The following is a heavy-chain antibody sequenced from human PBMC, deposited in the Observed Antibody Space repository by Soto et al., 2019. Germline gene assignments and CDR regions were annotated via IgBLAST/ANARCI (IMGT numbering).Heavy chain of an antibody. D-gene: IGHD2-2*01. CDR2: IIPIFGTA. Sequence: AAVKVSFKASGGTFSSYASSWVRQAPGRGLAWMGGIIPIFGTANYAQKFQGRVTITADESTSTAYMELSSLRSEDTAVYYCARGTDCSSTSCSTPYYCYYGMDVWGQGTTVTVSS. CDR1: GGTFSSYA. J-gene: IGHJ6*02. CDR3: ARGTDCSSTSCSTPYYCYYGMDV. V-gene: IGHV1-69*13.